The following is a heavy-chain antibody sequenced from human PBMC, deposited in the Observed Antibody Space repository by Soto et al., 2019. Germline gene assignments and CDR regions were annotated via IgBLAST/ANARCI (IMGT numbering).Heavy chain of an antibody. D-gene: IGHD3-22*01. Sequence: ASVKVSCKASGYIFTTYGMSWVRQAPGQGLEWMGWVSAYNGNTNYAQKIQGRVTMTTDTSTAYMELRNLRSDDTAVYYCARDTAYYYDSNGPEPDVHAIWSQGTMVPVSS. CDR2: VSAYNGNT. CDR1: GYIFTTYG. CDR3: ARDTAYYYDSNGPEPDVHAI. J-gene: IGHJ3*02. V-gene: IGHV1-18*01.